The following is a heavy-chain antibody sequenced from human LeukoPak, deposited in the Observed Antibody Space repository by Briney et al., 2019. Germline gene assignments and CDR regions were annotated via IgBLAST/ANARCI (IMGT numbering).Heavy chain of an antibody. J-gene: IGHJ4*02. V-gene: IGHV4-34*01. CDR1: GGSINGNY. CDR2: INHSGST. CDR3: ARVLTTGIAVAG. D-gene: IGHD6-19*01. Sequence: SETLSLTCSVSGGSINGNYWTWIRQPPGKGLEWIGEINHSGSTNYNPSLKSRVTISVDTSKNQFSLKLSSVTAADTAVYYCARVLTTGIAVAGWGQGTLVTVSS.